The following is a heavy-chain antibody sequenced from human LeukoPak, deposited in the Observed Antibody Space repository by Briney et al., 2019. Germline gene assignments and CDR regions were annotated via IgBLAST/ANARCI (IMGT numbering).Heavy chain of an antibody. CDR3: ARLFNYYDSSGYYKPKTYYFDY. CDR2: IYPGDSDT. D-gene: IGHD3-22*01. Sequence: GEVLRISCKGSGYSFTSYWIGWVRQMPGKGLEWMVIIYPGDSDTRYSPSFQGQVTISADKSISTAYLQWSSLNASDTAMYYCARLFNYYDSSGYYKPKTYYFDYWGQGTLVSGSS. CDR1: GYSFTSYW. V-gene: IGHV5-51*01. J-gene: IGHJ4*02.